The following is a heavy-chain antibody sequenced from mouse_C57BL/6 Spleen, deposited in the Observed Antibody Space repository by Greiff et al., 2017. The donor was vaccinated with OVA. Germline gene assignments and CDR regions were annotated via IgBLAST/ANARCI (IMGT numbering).Heavy chain of an antibody. CDR1: GYTFTDYN. J-gene: IGHJ1*03. CDR3: ERRGLQYYGSSYWDFDV. Sequence: EVQLQQSGPELVKPGASVKIPCKASGYTFTDYNMDWVKQSHGKSLEWIGDINPNNGGTIYNQKFKGKATLTVDKSSSTDYMELRSLTSEDTAVYYWERRGLQYYGSSYWDFDVWGKGTTVTVSS. CDR2: INPNNGGT. V-gene: IGHV1-18*01. D-gene: IGHD1-1*01.